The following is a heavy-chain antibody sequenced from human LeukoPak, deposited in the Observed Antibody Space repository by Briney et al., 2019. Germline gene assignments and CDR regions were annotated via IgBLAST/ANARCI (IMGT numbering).Heavy chain of an antibody. D-gene: IGHD2-2*02. CDR1: GYIFTSCG. J-gene: IGHJ3*02. Sequence: ASVKVSCKASGYIFTSCGISWLRQAPGQGLEWMGWISAYNGNTNYAQKLQGRVTMTTDTSTSTAYMELRSLRSDDTAVYYCARLGGVPAAIGDAFDIWGQGTMVTVSS. CDR3: ARLGGVPAAIGDAFDI. V-gene: IGHV1-18*01. CDR2: ISAYNGNT.